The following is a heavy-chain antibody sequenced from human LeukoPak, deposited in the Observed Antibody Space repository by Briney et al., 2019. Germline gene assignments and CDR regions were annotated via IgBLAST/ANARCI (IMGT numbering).Heavy chain of an antibody. CDR2: INPSGGST. Sequence: ASVKVSCKASGYTFTSYYMHWVRQAPGQGLEWMGIINPSGGSTSYAQKFQGRVTTTRDTSTSTVYMELSSLRSEDTAVYYCARGPAAIAVAGTLGSWGQGTLVTVSS. CDR3: ARGPAAIAVAGTLGS. D-gene: IGHD6-19*01. J-gene: IGHJ4*02. CDR1: GYTFTSYY. V-gene: IGHV1-46*01.